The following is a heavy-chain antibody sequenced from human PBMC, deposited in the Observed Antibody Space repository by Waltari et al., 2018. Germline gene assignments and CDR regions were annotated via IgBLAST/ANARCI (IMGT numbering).Heavy chain of an antibody. CDR2: ITHSRST. V-gene: IGHV4-34*01. Sequence: QVQLQQWGAGLLKPSETLSLTCAAQGGSFSRYYWIWIRQPPGKGLEWIGEITHSRSTNYNPSLKSRVTISVDTSKNQFSLKLSSVTAADTAVYYCARAIVLRYFDYWGQGTLVTVSS. J-gene: IGHJ4*02. CDR3: ARAIVLRYFDY. CDR1: GGSFSRYY. D-gene: IGHD3-9*01.